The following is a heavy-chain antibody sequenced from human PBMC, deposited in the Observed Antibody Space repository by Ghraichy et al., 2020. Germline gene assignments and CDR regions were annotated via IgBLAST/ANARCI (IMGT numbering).Heavy chain of an antibody. J-gene: IGHJ4*02. Sequence: SQTLSLTCSVSGGSISTSSYYWGWIRQSPGKGLEWIGSINYSGYIYYNPSLKSRVTMSVDTSKNQFSLKLTSVTAADTAVYYCARQFDYYGSGSYRIGPNFDHGGRGTLVTVSS. CDR2: INYSGYI. D-gene: IGHD3-10*01. V-gene: IGHV4-39*01. CDR3: ARQFDYYGSGSYRIGPNFDH. CDR1: GGSISTSSYY.